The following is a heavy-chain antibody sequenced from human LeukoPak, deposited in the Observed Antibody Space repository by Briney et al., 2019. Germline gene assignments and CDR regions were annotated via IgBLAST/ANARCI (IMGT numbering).Heavy chain of an antibody. CDR3: ARGKTFFYFDY. CDR1: GGSFSGYY. Sequence: SETLSLTCAVYGGSFSGYYRSWIRQPPGKGLEWIGEINHSGSTNYNPSLKSRVTISVDTSKDQFSLKLSSVTAAGTAVYYCARGKTFFYFDYWGQGTLVTVSS. J-gene: IGHJ4*02. CDR2: INHSGST. V-gene: IGHV4-34*01.